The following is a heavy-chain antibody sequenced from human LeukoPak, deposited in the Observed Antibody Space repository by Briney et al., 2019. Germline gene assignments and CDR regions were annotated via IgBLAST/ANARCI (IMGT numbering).Heavy chain of an antibody. V-gene: IGHV3-53*04. J-gene: IGHJ4*02. CDR1: GFTVSTNY. Sequence: GGSLRLSCGASGFTVSTNYMSWVRQAPGKGLEWVSVIYSGGSTYYADSVKGRFTISRHNSKNTLYLQMNSLRAEDTAVYYCARGGSIAAAGTSPLPDYWGQGTLVTVSS. CDR3: ARGGSIAAAGTSPLPDY. CDR2: IYSGGST. D-gene: IGHD6-13*01.